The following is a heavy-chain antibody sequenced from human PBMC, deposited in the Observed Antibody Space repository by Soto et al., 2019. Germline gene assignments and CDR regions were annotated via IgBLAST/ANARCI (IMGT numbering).Heavy chain of an antibody. Sequence: PGGSLRLSCAASGFTFSSYEMNWVRQAPGKGLEWVSYISSSGSTIYYADSVKGRFTISRDNAKNSLYLQLHSLRAEDTAVYYCARVGLVTIFGVVIKGAFDIWGQGTMVTVSS. CDR3: ARVGLVTIFGVVIKGAFDI. V-gene: IGHV3-48*03. J-gene: IGHJ3*02. CDR2: ISSSGSTI. CDR1: GFTFSSYE. D-gene: IGHD3-3*01.